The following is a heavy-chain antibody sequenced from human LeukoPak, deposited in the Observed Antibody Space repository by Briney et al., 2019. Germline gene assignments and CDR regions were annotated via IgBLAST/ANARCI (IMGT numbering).Heavy chain of an antibody. V-gene: IGHV1-69*13. Sequence: SVKVSCTASGGTFSIYAISWVRQAPGQGLEWMGGIIPIFGTANYAQKFQGRVTITADESTSTAYMELSSLRSEDTAVYYCARANSSGYYYYYWGQGTLVTVSS. CDR2: IIPIFGTA. J-gene: IGHJ4*02. CDR1: GGTFSIYA. D-gene: IGHD3-22*01. CDR3: ARANSSGYYYYY.